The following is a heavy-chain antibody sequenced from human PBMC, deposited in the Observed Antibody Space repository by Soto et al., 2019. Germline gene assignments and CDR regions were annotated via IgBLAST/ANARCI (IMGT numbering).Heavy chain of an antibody. Sequence: QVQLVQSGAEVKKPGASVKVSCKASGYTFTSYGISWVRQAPGQGLEWMGWISAYNGNTNYAQKLQGRVTMTTDTSTSTAYMELRSLRSDDTAVYYCAGDSTSGTTWDWFDPWCQGTLVTVSS. CDR1: GYTFTSYG. J-gene: IGHJ5*02. CDR3: AGDSTSGTTWDWFDP. D-gene: IGHD1-1*01. CDR2: ISAYNGNT. V-gene: IGHV1-18*01.